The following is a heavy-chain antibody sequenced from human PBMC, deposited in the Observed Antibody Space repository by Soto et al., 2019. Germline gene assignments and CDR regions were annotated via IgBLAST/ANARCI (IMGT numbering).Heavy chain of an antibody. V-gene: IGHV3-30-3*01. D-gene: IGHD6-19*01. Sequence: QVQLVESGGGVVQPGRSLRLSCAASGFTFSTYAMHWVRQAPGEGLEWVAVISYDGSNKYYADSVKGRFTISRDNSKNTLYLQMNSLRAEDTAVYYCVRDPFHSSGWYLDYWGQGTLVTVSS. CDR1: GFTFSTYA. CDR2: ISYDGSNK. J-gene: IGHJ4*02. CDR3: VRDPFHSSGWYLDY.